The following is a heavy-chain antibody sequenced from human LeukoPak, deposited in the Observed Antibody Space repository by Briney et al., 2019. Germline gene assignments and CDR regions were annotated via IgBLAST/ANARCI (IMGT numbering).Heavy chain of an antibody. CDR1: GYTFTGYY. Sequence: SVKVSCKASGYTFTGYYMHWVRQAPGQGLEGMGRINYHSGGTNYVQKFQRRDTMPGDTTISTAYMKLSRLRADNTAVYYCAAYSSSWYPRFDYWGQGTLVTVSS. V-gene: IGHV1-2*06. CDR2: INYHSGGT. D-gene: IGHD6-13*01. J-gene: IGHJ4*02. CDR3: AAYSSSWYPRFDY.